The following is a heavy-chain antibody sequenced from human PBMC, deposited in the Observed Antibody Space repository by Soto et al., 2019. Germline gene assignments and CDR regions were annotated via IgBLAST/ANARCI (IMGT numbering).Heavy chain of an antibody. Sequence: VGSLRLSCAASGFTFSGYSINWVRQAPGKGLEWISYISTDSNTIYYADYVKGRFTISRDNAKNTLFLQMNSLRDEDTAVYFCARDRDTYCSDGVCSGPYFDYWGRGTLVTVSS. CDR1: GFTFSGYS. V-gene: IGHV3-48*02. D-gene: IGHD2-15*01. J-gene: IGHJ4*02. CDR2: ISTDSNTI. CDR3: ARDRDTYCSDGVCSGPYFDY.